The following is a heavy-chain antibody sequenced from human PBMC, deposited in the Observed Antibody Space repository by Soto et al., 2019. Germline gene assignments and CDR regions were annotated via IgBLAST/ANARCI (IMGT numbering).Heavy chain of an antibody. D-gene: IGHD5-18*01. CDR3: AKGFSYSVIDY. CDR2: ISYDGSNK. J-gene: IGHJ4*02. V-gene: IGHV3-30*18. CDR1: GFTFSPYG. Sequence: QVQLVESGGGVVQPGRSLRLSCAASGFTFSPYGMHWVRQAPGKGLEWVAVISYDGSNKYYPDSVKGRFTISRDNSKNTLYLQMSSLRAEDTAVYYCAKGFSYSVIDYWGQGTLVTVSS.